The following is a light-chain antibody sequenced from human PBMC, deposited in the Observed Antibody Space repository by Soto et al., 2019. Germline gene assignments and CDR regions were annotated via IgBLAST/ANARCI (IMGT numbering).Light chain of an antibody. J-gene: IGKJ2*01. CDR2: GAS. CDR1: QSVSASY. Sequence: EIVLTQSPGTLSLSPGERATLSCRASQSVSASYLAWYQQKPGQAPRLLIYGASTRATGIPDRFSGSGSGTDFTLTISSLEPEDFAVYYCHQYGASPGTFGQGTNLEIK. CDR3: HQYGASPGT. V-gene: IGKV3-20*01.